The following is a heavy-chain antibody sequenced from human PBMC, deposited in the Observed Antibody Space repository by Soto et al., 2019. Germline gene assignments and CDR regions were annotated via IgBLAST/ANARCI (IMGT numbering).Heavy chain of an antibody. CDR1: GFTFGIYA. J-gene: IGHJ4*02. CDR2: ISATGGST. D-gene: IGHD2-15*01. CDR3: AKDLSSYYYFDF. V-gene: IGHV3-23*01. Sequence: GGSLRLSCAASGFTFGIYAMTWVRQAPGKGLEWVSTISATGGSTFYADSVKGRFTISRDNSKNTLYLQMNSLRAEDTAIYYCAKDLSSYYYFDFWGQGTLVTVSS.